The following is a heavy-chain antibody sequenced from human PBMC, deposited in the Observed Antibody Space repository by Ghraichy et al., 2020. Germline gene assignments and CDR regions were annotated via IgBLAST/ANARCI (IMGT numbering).Heavy chain of an antibody. Sequence: SQTLSLTCAVYSGSFSGYYWTWIRQPPGKGLEWIGEIDHYGTTIYNPSLKSRVTISVDTSKNQFSLKLSSVAAADTAVYYCGRKAHYDSVDYWAQGTLVIVSS. D-gene: IGHD5-12*01. CDR3: GRKAHYDSVDY. J-gene: IGHJ4*02. CDR2: IDHYGTT. V-gene: IGHV4-34*01. CDR1: SGSFSGYY.